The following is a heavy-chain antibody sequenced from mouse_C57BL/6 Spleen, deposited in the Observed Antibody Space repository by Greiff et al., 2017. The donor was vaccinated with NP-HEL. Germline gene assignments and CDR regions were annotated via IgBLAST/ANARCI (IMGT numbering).Heavy chain of an antibody. CDR3: ARRASSHWYFDV. CDR1: GYTFTSYW. J-gene: IGHJ1*03. Sequence: QVQLKQSGTELVKPGASVKLSCKASGYTFTSYWMHWVKQRPGQGLEWIGNINPSNGGTNYNEKFKSKATLTVDKSSSTAYMQLSSLTSEDSAVYYCARRASSHWYFDVWGTGTTVTVSS. V-gene: IGHV1-53*01. D-gene: IGHD1-1*01. CDR2: INPSNGGT.